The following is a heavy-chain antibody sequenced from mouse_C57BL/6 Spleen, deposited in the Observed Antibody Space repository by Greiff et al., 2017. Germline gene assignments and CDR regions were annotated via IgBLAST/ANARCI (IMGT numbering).Heavy chain of an antibody. CDR2: ISDGGSYT. V-gene: IGHV5-4*01. D-gene: IGHD4-1*01. J-gene: IGHJ3*01. CDR3: AGNWDAGWFAY. CDR1: GFTFSSYA. Sequence: EVQGVESGGGLVKPGGSLKLSCAASGFTFSSYAMSWVRQTPEKRLEWVATISDGGSYTYYPDNVKGRFTISRDNAKNNLYLQMSHLKSEDTAMYYCAGNWDAGWFAYWGQGTLVTVSA.